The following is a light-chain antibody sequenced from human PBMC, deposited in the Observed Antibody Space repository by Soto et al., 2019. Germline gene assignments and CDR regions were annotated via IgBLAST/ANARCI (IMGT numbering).Light chain of an antibody. CDR3: QQYNNWPPWT. CDR1: QSVSSN. Sequence: EIVMTQSPATLSVSPGERATLSCRASQSVSSNLAWYQQKPGQAPRLLIYGASTRATGIPARFSGSGSWTEFTLTISSLQSEDFAVYYCQQYNNWPPWTFGQGAKLEIK. CDR2: GAS. J-gene: IGKJ1*01. V-gene: IGKV3-15*01.